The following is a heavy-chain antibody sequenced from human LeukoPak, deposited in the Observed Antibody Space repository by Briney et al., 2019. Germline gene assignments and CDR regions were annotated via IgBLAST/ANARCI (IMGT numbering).Heavy chain of an antibody. J-gene: IGHJ4*02. V-gene: IGHV4-39*07. CDR1: GGSISSSSYY. CDR2: IYYSGGT. Sequence: SETLSLTCTVSGGSISSSSYYWGWIRQPPGKGLEWIGSIYYSGGTYYNPSLKSRVTISVDTSKNQFSLKLSSVTAADTAVYYCARDQAATDYWGQGTLVTVSS. D-gene: IGHD6-13*01. CDR3: ARDQAATDY.